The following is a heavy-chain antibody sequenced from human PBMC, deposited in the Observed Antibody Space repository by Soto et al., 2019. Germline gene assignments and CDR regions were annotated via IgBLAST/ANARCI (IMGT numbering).Heavy chain of an antibody. CDR1: GDSISISGYS. Sequence: SETMYLICAVSGDSISISGYSWCWNRQPPGEGLEWIGFISYSGTTSYSPSLKSRLAISLDTSKNQFSLSLSSVTAADTAVYYCARGRGYSYGLDPWGQGTLVTVSS. CDR3: ARGRGYSYGLDP. J-gene: IGHJ5*02. V-gene: IGHV4-30-4*08. D-gene: IGHD5-18*01. CDR2: ISYSGTT.